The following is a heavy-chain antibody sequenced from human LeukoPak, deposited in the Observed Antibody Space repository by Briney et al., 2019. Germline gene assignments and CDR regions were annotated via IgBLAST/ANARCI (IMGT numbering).Heavy chain of an antibody. J-gene: IGHJ6*02. V-gene: IGHV4-4*02. Sequence: SGTLSLTCAVFGDSISNNNCYSWVRQSPGKGLEWIGEICPRGGINYNPSLKTRVIITGDRPKNQFSLNLFSVTAADSAVYYCARNGAFGQDVWGQGTTVTVSS. CDR2: ICPRGGI. CDR1: GDSISNNNC. D-gene: IGHD2-8*01. CDR3: ARNGAFGQDV.